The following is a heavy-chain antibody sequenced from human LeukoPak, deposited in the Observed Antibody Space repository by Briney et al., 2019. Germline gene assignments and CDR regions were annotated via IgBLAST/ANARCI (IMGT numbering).Heavy chain of an antibody. CDR1: GFTFSSYG. CDR2: TWYDGSNK. V-gene: IGHV3-33*01. CDR3: ARDIAAAGPDY. Sequence: PGGSLRLSCAASGFTFSSYGMHWVRQAPGKGLEWVAVTWYDGSNKYYADSVKGRFTISKDNSKNTLYLQMNSLRAEDTAVYYCARDIAAAGPDYWGQGTLVTVPS. J-gene: IGHJ4*02. D-gene: IGHD6-13*01.